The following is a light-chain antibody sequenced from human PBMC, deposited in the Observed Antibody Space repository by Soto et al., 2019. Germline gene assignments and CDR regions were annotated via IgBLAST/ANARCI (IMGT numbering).Light chain of an antibody. CDR3: QPYGRSPLT. V-gene: IGKV3-20*01. CDR2: DAS. Sequence: EIVLTQSPGTLSFSPGERATLSCRASQSLSSSFLAWYQQKPGQAPRLLIYDASRRATGISDRFSGSGSGADFTLAISKLEPEDVAVYYCQPYGRSPLTFGGGTKVEIK. J-gene: IGKJ4*01. CDR1: QSLSSSF.